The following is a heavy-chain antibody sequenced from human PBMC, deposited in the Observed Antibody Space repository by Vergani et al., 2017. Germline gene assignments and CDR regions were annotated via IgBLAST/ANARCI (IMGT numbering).Heavy chain of an antibody. CDR3: AGETQSWQRGDR. V-gene: IGHV4-59*02. D-gene: IGHD6-13*01. J-gene: IGHJ5*02. CDR2: SITGGATHA. Sequence: QVQLQESGPGLVKSSETLSLTCHVFGVSVTDYNCNWIRQAPGKGLEWIGSLSITGGATHASHNPSLKSRVSISVDTSKSQFSLRLTSVTAAESAIYYCAGETQSWQRGDRWGQGLLVSVSS. CDR1: GVSVTDYN.